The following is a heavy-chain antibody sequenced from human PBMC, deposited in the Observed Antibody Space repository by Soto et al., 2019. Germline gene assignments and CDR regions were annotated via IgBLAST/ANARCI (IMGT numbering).Heavy chain of an antibody. Sequence: PGGSLRLSCAASGFTFSNYSMNWVRQAPGKGLEWVSYISSNTRTTFYADSLKGRFTISRDNAKNSLYLQMSSLREDDTAVYYCAREKYSSGWPHYFDYWGQGTLVTVSS. J-gene: IGHJ4*02. CDR2: ISSNTRTT. CDR1: GFTFSNYS. V-gene: IGHV3-48*02. CDR3: AREKYSSGWPHYFDY. D-gene: IGHD6-19*01.